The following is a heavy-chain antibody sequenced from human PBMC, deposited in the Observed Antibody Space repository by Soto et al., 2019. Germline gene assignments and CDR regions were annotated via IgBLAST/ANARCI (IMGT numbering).Heavy chain of an antibody. V-gene: IGHV4-39*01. D-gene: IGHD3-9*01. CDR2: IYYSGST. J-gene: IGHJ5*02. CDR3: ARQTPGYDILTGYYRAWMFDP. CDR1: GGSISSSSYY. Sequence: SETLSLTCTVSGGSISSSSYYWGWIRQPPGKGLEWIGSIYYSGSTYYNPSLKSRVTISVDTSKNQFSLKLSSVTAADTAVYYCARQTPGYDILTGYYRAWMFDPWGQGTLVTVSS.